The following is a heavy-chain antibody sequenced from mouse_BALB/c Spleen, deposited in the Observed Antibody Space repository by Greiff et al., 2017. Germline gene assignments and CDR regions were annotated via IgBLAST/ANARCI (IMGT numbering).Heavy chain of an antibody. J-gene: IGHJ3*01. V-gene: IGHV3-6*02. Sequence: EVKVEESGPGLVKPSQSLSLTCSVTGYSITSGYYWNWIRQFPGNKLEWMGYISYDGSNNYNPSLKNRISITRDTSKNQFFLKLNSVTTEDTATYYCARWGYYRYDAWFAYWGQGTLVTVSA. D-gene: IGHD2-14*01. CDR1: GYSITSGYY. CDR3: ARWGYYRYDAWFAY. CDR2: ISYDGSN.